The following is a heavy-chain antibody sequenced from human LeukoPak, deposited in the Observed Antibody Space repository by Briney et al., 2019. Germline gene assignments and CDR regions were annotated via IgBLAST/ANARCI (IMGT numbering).Heavy chain of an antibody. CDR2: IYHSGAT. V-gene: IGHV4-38-2*02. Sequence: SETLSLTCTVSRFSISNGYYWGWVRQAPEKGLEWLGIIYHSGATYYSPSFKSRVTISVDRSKNQFSLKLTSLTATDTAVYYCARDGRLMQNYYFDYWGPGTLVTVSS. CDR3: ARDGRLMQNYYFDY. CDR1: RFSISNGYY. J-gene: IGHJ4*02. D-gene: IGHD2-21*02.